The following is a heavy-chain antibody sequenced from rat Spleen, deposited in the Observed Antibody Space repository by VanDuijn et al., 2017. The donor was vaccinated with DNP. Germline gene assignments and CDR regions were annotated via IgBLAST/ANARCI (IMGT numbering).Heavy chain of an antibody. CDR2: ISNAGDHT. J-gene: IGHJ2*01. D-gene: IGHD1-2*01. CDR3: ATRGSYYSSYLY. CDR1: GFIFSNYW. V-gene: IGHV5-31*01. Sequence: EVQLVESGGGPVQPGRSLKLSCVASGFIFSNYWMTWIRQAPGKGLEWVASISNAGDHTYYSDSVKGRFSLSRDNAKSTLYLQLNSLRSEDTATYYCATRGSYYSSYLYWGQGVMVTVSS.